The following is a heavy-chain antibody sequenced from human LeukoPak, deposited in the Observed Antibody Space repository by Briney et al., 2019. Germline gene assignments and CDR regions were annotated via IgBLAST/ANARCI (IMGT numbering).Heavy chain of an antibody. V-gene: IGHV1-8*03. D-gene: IGHD6-19*01. CDR3: ARAPLVAGDMDV. J-gene: IGHJ6*03. CDR2: MNPNSGNT. CDR1: GYTFTSYD. Sequence: ASVKVSCKASGYTFTSYDINWVRQATGQGLEWMGWMNPNSGNTGYAQKFQGRATITRNTSISTAYMELSSLRSEDTAVYYCARAPLVAGDMDVWGKGTTVTVSS.